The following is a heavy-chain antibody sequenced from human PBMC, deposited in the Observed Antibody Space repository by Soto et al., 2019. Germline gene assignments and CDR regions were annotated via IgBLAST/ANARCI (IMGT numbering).Heavy chain of an antibody. CDR2: VSYNGAAT. Sequence: GGSLRLSCAASGFTFRNYGMNWVRQAPGKGLEWVSTVSYNGAATYYAESVKGRFTISRDNSKNTLYLQMNSLRAEDTAIYYCAKMESGYSRLDFWGQGALVTVSS. J-gene: IGHJ4*02. CDR1: GFTFRNYG. V-gene: IGHV3-23*01. D-gene: IGHD3-22*01. CDR3: AKMESGYSRLDF.